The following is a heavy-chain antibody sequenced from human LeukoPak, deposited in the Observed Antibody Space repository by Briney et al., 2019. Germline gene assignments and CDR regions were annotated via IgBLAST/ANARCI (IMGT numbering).Heavy chain of an antibody. CDR1: GFNFDEYA. Sequence: GGSLRLSCVASGFNFDEYAMNWVRQAPGKGLEWISCIYRDSSMIHYADSVRGRFTVSRDNAKNSVYLQMNSLRAEDTAVYFCAGYGSGSNYRDPFDSWGQGTLVTVSS. V-gene: IGHV3-48*01. CDR2: IYRDSSMI. D-gene: IGHD3-10*01. CDR3: AGYGSGSNYRDPFDS. J-gene: IGHJ4*02.